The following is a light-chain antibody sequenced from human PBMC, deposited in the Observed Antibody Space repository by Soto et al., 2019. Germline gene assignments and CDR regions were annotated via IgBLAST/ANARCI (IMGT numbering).Light chain of an antibody. V-gene: IGKV3-15*01. CDR2: GAS. CDR3: QQRSKWPPEVT. CDR1: RSVRSN. Sequence: EILMTQSPATLSVSPGERATLSCKASRSVRSNLAWYQQKPGQAPRLLISGASTRATGITDRFSGSGSGTDFTLTISSLEPEDFAVYYCQQRSKWPPEVTFGQGTRLEIK. J-gene: IGKJ5*01.